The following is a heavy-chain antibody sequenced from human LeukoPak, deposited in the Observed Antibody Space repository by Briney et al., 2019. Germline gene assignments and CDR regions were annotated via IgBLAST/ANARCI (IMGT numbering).Heavy chain of an antibody. CDR2: IYSGGST. CDR3: ARAYYSYVGMDV. D-gene: IGHD3-10*02. V-gene: IGHV3-66*01. CDR1: GFTFSSYA. J-gene: IGHJ6*02. Sequence: PGGSLRLSCAASGFTFSSYAMSWVRQAPGKGLEWVSVIYSGGSTYYADSVKGRFTISRDNSRNTLYLQMNSLRAEDTAVYYCARAYYSYVGMDVWGQGTTVTVSS.